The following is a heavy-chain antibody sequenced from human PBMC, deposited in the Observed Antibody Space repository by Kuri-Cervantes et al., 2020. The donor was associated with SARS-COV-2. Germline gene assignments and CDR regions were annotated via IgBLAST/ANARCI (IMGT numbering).Heavy chain of an antibody. CDR1: GGSINDHY. D-gene: IGHD3-3*01. CDR2: IYYTGNT. V-gene: IGHV4-59*11. J-gene: IGHJ4*02. Sequence: SETLSLTCVVFGGSINDHYWTWIRQPPGKGLEWIGYIYYTGNTNFNPSLKSRVTISVDTSKSHFSLKLSSVTAADTAVYYCARARRITIFGVVIKGRSDFDYWGQGTLVTVSS. CDR3: ARARRITIFGVVIKGRSDFDY.